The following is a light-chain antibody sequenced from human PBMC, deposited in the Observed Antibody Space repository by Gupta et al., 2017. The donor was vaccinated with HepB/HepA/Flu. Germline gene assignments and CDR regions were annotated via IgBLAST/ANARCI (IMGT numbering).Light chain of an antibody. CDR3: GTWDTRLSVVV. CDR1: SSNIGSNY. V-gene: IGLV1-51*01. Sequence: QSALTQPPSLSAAPGQKVTISCSGSSSNIGSNYVSWYQQVPGKAPKLLIYDNDLRPSGIADRFSGSKSGTFATLGVTGLQTGDEADYYCGTWDTRLSVVVFGGGTKLTVL. J-gene: IGLJ2*01. CDR2: DND.